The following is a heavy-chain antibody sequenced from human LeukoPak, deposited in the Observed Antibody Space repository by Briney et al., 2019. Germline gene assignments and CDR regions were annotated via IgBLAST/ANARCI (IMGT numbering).Heavy chain of an antibody. J-gene: IGHJ4*02. CDR2: ISSSSSTI. CDR1: GFTFSSYS. V-gene: IGHV3-48*01. CDR3: ARVRLAYGSGSCDYFDY. Sequence: GGSLRLSCAASGFTFSSYSMNWVRQAPGKGLEWVSYISSSSSTIYYADSVKGRFTISRDNAKNSLYLQMNSLRAEDTAVYYCARVRLAYGSGSCDYFDYWGQGTLVTISS. D-gene: IGHD3-10*01.